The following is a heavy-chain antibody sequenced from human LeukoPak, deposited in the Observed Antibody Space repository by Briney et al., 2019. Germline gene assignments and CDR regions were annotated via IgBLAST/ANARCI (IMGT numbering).Heavy chain of an antibody. CDR3: AREGRSGELSP. V-gene: IGHV3-33*01. CDR1: GFTFSSYG. J-gene: IGHJ5*02. D-gene: IGHD3-10*01. Sequence: GGSLRLSCAASGFTFSSYGMHWVRQAPGKGLEWVAVIWYDGSNKYYADSVKGRFTISRDNSKNTLYLQMNSLGAEDTAVYYCAREGRSGELSPWGQGTLVTVSS. CDR2: IWYDGSNK.